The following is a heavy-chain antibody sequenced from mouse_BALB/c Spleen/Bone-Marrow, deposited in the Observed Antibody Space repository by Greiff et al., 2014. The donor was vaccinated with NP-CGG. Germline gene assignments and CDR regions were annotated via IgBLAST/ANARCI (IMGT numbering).Heavy chain of an antibody. J-gene: IGHJ4*01. CDR3: ARRASPTGPMDY. CDR1: GFTFSNFG. V-gene: IGHV5-17*02. D-gene: IGHD1-1*01. CDR2: ISSGSSTI. Sequence: EVQVVESGGGLVQPGGPRKLSCAASGFTFSNFGMHWVRQAPEKGLEWVAYISSGSSTIYYADTVKGRFTISRDNSKNTLFLQMTSLRSEDTAMYYCARRASPTGPMDYWGQGTSVTVSS.